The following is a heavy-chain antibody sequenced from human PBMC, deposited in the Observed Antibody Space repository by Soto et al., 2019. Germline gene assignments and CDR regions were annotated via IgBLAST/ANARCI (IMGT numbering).Heavy chain of an antibody. CDR1: GFSFKDYW. CDR2: ISSDGRNI. D-gene: IGHD1-26*01. Sequence: PGGSLRLSCGASGFSFKDYWMHWVRQAPGKGLVWVSRISSDGRNIVYADSVEGRFTISRDNGRNTLYLQMNSLRAEDTAVYYCARVPIVGATTGYFDYWGQGTLVTVSS. V-gene: IGHV3-74*01. CDR3: ARVPIVGATTGYFDY. J-gene: IGHJ4*02.